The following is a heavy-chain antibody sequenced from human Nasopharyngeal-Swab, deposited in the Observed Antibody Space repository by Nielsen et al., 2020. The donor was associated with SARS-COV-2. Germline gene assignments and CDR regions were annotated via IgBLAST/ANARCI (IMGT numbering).Heavy chain of an antibody. Sequence: GSLRLSCTASGFTFGDYAMSWVRQAPGKGLEWVGFIRRKANGGTKEYAASVKGRFTISRDDSKSIAYLQLNSLKTEDTAVYYCTREYDDSWYAEIFDYWGQGTLVTVSS. CDR1: GFTFGDYA. V-gene: IGHV3-49*04. CDR3: TREYDDSWYAEIFDY. CDR2: IRRKANGGTK. D-gene: IGHD6-13*01. J-gene: IGHJ4*02.